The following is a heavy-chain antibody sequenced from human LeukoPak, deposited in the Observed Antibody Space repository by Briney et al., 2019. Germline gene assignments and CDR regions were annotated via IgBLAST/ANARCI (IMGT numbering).Heavy chain of an antibody. D-gene: IGHD2-2*01. Sequence: ASLKVSSKTSGDSLISNYINWVRHALGERLEWMGWISAYNGDTNYAQNPQCRVTMTRDTATDTAYVELRSLRFDYAAVYFCARDGLSNTSPCNWFDLWGQGTLVTVSS. V-gene: IGHV1-18*01. CDR2: ISAYNGDT. CDR3: ARDGLSNTSPCNWFDL. J-gene: IGHJ5*02. CDR1: GDSLISNY.